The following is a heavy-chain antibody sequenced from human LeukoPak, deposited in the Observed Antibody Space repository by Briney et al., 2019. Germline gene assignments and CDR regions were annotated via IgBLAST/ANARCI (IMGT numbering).Heavy chain of an antibody. Sequence: PSETLSLTCTVSGGSISSGSYYWSWIRQPAGKGLEWIGRVYTSGSTNYNPSLKSRVTISVDTSKNQFSLKLGSVTAADTAVYYCARVWGISWFDPWGQGTLVTVSS. V-gene: IGHV4-61*02. CDR1: GGSISSGSYY. CDR3: ARVWGISWFDP. D-gene: IGHD3-16*01. J-gene: IGHJ5*02. CDR2: VYTSGST.